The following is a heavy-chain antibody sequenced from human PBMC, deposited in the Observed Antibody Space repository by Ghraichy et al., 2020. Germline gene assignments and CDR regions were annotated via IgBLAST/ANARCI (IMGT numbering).Heavy chain of an antibody. J-gene: IGHJ4*02. V-gene: IGHV4-59*01. CDR2: IYYSGST. CDR3: ARGHDYCDYAFDY. Sequence: SETLSLTCTVSGGSISSYYWSWIRQPPGKGLEWIGYIYYSGSTNYNPSLKSRVTISVDTSKNQFSLKLSSVTAADTAVYYCARGHDYCDYAFDYWGQGTLVTVSS. CDR1: GGSISSYY. D-gene: IGHD4-17*01.